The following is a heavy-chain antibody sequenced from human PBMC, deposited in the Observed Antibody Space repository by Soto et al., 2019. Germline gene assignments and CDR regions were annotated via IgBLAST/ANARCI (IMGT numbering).Heavy chain of an antibody. CDR2: IIPIFGTA. V-gene: IGHV1-69*01. CDR3: ARASARYDFWSGYYGEGYDGYYFDY. D-gene: IGHD3-3*01. Sequence: QVQLVQSGAEVKKPGSSVKVSCKASGGTFSSYAISWVRQAPGQGLEWMGGIIPIFGTANYAQKFQGRVTITADESTSTAYMELSSLRSEDTVVYYCARASARYDFWSGYYGEGYDGYYFDYWGQGTLVTVSS. J-gene: IGHJ4*02. CDR1: GGTFSSYA.